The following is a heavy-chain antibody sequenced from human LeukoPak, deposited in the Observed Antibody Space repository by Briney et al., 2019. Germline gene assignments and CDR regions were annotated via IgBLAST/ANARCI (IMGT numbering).Heavy chain of an antibody. CDR2: ISGSGGNT. J-gene: IGHJ4*02. CDR1: GFTFTGYA. Sequence: GGSLRLSCAASGFTFTGYAMTWVRQAPRKGLEWVSVISGSGGNTYYADSVKGRFTISRDNSKNTLYLQMNSLRAEDTAVYYCAKATYSSSWNLYFDYWGQGTLVTVSS. CDR3: AKATYSSSWNLYFDY. D-gene: IGHD6-13*01. V-gene: IGHV3-23*01.